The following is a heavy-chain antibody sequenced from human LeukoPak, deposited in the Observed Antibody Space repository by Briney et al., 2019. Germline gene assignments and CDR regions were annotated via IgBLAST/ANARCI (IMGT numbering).Heavy chain of an antibody. J-gene: IGHJ4*02. CDR1: GFTFSSYA. Sequence: GRSLRLSCAASGFTFSSYAMSWVRQAPGKGLNGGSAISGSGDNTYYADSAKGRFTICRDDSKNTLFLQMNSLGAEDTAVYYCAKSATASCYSGSHYWGQGTLVTVSS. V-gene: IGHV3-23*01. CDR3: AKSATASCYSGSHY. CDR2: ISGSGDNT. D-gene: IGHD2-15*01.